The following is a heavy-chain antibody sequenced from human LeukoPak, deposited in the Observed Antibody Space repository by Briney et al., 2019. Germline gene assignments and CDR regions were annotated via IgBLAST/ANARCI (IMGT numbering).Heavy chain of an antibody. J-gene: IGHJ4*02. CDR1: GYSFTCFY. D-gene: IGHD6-13*01. V-gene: IGHV1-2*02. Sequence: GASVKVSRKASGYSFTCFYLQWMRQAPGQGLEWMGWINPNTGDTNSAPKFQGGITLTSDTSIRTAYMEISRLTSDDTAVYFCARSVPYSSPSSNWARGTLVTVSS. CDR3: ARSVPYSSPSSN. CDR2: INPNTGDT.